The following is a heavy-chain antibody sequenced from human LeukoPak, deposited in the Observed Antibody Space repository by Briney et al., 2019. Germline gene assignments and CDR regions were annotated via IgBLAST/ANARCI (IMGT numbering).Heavy chain of an antibody. Sequence: GGSLRLSCAASGLTVSSNHMNWVRQAPGKGLEWVSIIYYGGNTFYADSVKGRFTISRDNSKNTLYLQINSLRADDTAVYYCAALSGVGVKIGFDHWGQGALVVVSS. J-gene: IGHJ4*02. V-gene: IGHV3-66*01. CDR1: GLTVSSNH. D-gene: IGHD1-26*01. CDR3: AALSGVGVKIGFDH. CDR2: IYYGGNT.